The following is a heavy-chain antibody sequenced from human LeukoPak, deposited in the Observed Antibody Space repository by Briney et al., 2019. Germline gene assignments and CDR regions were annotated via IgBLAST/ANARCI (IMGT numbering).Heavy chain of an antibody. Sequence: SVKVSCKASGGTFSSYAISWVRQAPGQGLEWMGGIIPIFGTANYAQKFQGRVTITTDESTSTAYMELSSLRSEDTAVYYCARSLTIFGVDFYYFDYWGQGTLVTVSS. CDR1: GGTFSSYA. CDR3: ARSLTIFGVDFYYFDY. V-gene: IGHV1-69*05. D-gene: IGHD3-3*01. CDR2: IIPIFGTA. J-gene: IGHJ4*02.